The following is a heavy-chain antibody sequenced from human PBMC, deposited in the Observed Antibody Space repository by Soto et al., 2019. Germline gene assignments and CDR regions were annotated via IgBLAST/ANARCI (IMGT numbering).Heavy chain of an antibody. Sequence: EVQLLESGGGLVQPGGSLRLSCAASGFTLSNYGMTWVRQAPGKGLEWVSGISGSGGSTYYASSVKGRFTISRDTAKNTLNIQTNSLSNEHTAVYYYAKAKYIDWSQGTLVTVSS. CDR3: AKAKYID. D-gene: IGHD5-18*01. V-gene: IGHV3-23*01. J-gene: IGHJ4*02. CDR1: GFTLSNYG. CDR2: ISGSGGST.